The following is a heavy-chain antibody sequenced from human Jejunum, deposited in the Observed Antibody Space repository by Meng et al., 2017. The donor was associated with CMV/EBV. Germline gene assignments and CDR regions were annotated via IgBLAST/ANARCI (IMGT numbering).Heavy chain of an antibody. CDR1: GYFSRTSYH. J-gene: IGHJ4*02. CDR2: ISYTGST. CDR3: VRVDTMTTFLLDS. D-gene: IGHD4-11*01. Sequence: GYFSRTSYHWGWVRQSPGKGLEWVGSISYTGSTYYNPSLERRLTISVDRSKNQFSLRLTTATAADAAVYYCVRVDTMTTFLLDSWGPGTLVTVSS. V-gene: IGHV4-39*07.